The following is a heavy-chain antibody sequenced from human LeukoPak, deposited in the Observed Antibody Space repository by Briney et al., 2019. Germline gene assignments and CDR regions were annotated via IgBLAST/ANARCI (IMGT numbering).Heavy chain of an antibody. V-gene: IGHV3-11*03. Sequence: GGSLGLSCAASGFTFSDYYMSWIRQAPGKGLEWVSYISSSSSYTNYADSVKGRFTISRDNAKNSLYLQMNSLRAEDTAVYYCARVFYGSGSYYSPYPSVYYFDYWGQGTLVTVSS. D-gene: IGHD3-10*01. CDR1: GFTFSDYY. CDR2: ISSSSSYT. J-gene: IGHJ4*02. CDR3: ARVFYGSGSYYSPYPSVYYFDY.